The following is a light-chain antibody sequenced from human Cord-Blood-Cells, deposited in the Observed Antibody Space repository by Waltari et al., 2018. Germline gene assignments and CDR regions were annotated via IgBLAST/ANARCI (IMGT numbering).Light chain of an antibody. V-gene: IGLV3-21*03. CDR2: DDS. CDR1: NIGRKS. J-gene: IGLJ3*02. CDR3: QVWDSSSDHRV. Sequence: SYVLTQPPSVSVAPGKTARTTCGGNNIGRKSVPWYQQKPGQAPVLVVYDDSDRPSGIPERFSGSNSGNTATLTISRVEAGDEADYYCQVWDSSSDHRVFGGGTKLTVL.